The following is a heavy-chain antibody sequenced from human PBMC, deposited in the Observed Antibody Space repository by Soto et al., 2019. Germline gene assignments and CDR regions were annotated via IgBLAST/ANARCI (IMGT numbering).Heavy chain of an antibody. Sequence: QVQIQQWGAGLLKPSETLSLTCAVYGGYFTGYSWTWIRQPPGRGLEWIGEINHGGSTNYNPSLKSRVTILVDTSKRQFSLNLNSVTAADTAVYYCARPRHILIGARPSRPFDQWGQGTLVTVSS. CDR2: INHGGST. D-gene: IGHD6-6*01. J-gene: IGHJ4*02. V-gene: IGHV4-34*01. CDR1: GGYFTGYS. CDR3: ARPRHILIGARPSRPFDQ.